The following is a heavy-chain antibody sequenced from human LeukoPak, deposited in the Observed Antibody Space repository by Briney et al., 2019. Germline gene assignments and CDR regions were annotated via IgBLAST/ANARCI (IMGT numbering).Heavy chain of an antibody. J-gene: IGHJ4*02. Sequence: GGSLRLSCAASGFSFNTYGMHWVRQAPGKGLEWVSYISSPGVTTYYADSVKGRFTISRDNAKNSLYLQMNSLRVEDTALYYCARDGDLAPDVPFDYWGQGTLVTVSS. CDR1: GFSFNTYG. V-gene: IGHV3-48*04. D-gene: IGHD7-27*01. CDR3: ARDGDLAPDVPFDY. CDR2: ISSPGVTT.